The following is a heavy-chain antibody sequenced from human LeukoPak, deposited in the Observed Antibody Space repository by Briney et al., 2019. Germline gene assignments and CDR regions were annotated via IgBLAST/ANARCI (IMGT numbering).Heavy chain of an antibody. CDR1: GFTFSSYG. J-gene: IGHJ4*02. V-gene: IGHV3-30*18. D-gene: IGHD2-15*01. CDR2: ISYDGSNK. CDR3: AKDPGYCSGGNCYYFDY. Sequence: PGRSLRLSCAASGFTFSSYGVHWVRQAPGKGLEGVAVISYDGSNKYYADSVKGRFTISRDNSKNTLYLQMNSLRAEDTAVYYCAKDPGYCSGGNCYYFDYWGQGTLVTVSS.